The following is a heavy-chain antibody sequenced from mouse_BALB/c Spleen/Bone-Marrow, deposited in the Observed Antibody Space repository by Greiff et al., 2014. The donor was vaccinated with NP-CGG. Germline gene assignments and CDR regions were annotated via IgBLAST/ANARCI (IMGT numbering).Heavy chain of an antibody. CDR3: ARRGHGFAWFAY. V-gene: IGHV1-9*01. Sequence: VQVVESGTELMKPGASVKISCKATGYTFSSYWIEWVNQRPGHGLEWIGEILPGSGSTNYNEKFKGKATFTADTSSNTAYMQLSSLTSEDSAVYYRARRGHGFAWFAYWGQGTLVTVSA. D-gene: IGHD1-2*01. J-gene: IGHJ3*01. CDR2: ILPGSGST. CDR1: GYTFSSYW.